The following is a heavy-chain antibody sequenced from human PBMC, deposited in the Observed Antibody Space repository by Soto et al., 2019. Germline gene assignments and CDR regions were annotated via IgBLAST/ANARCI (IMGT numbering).Heavy chain of an antibody. V-gene: IGHV4-31*03. CDR3: ARDRGTGYYLTAFDI. J-gene: IGHJ3*02. Sequence: SETLSLTCTVSGGSISSGGYYWSWIRQHPGKGLEWIGYIYYSGSTYYNPSLKSRVTISVDTSKNQFSLKLSSVTAADTAVYYCARDRGTGYYLTAFDIWGQGTMVTVPS. CDR1: GGSISSGGYY. D-gene: IGHD3-10*01. CDR2: IYYSGST.